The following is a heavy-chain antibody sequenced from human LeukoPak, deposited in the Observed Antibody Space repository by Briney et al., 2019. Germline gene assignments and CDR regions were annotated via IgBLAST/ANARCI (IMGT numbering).Heavy chain of an antibody. D-gene: IGHD5-18*01. CDR2: IGVGSGST. Sequence: GGSLRLSCAASGFTFSTHAMGWFRRAPGKGLEWVSFIGVGSGSTNYADSVKGRFTISRDNSKNTLYLQMNSLRDEDTAVYYCARGGYNNWFDPWGQGTLVTVSS. CDR1: GFTFSTHA. CDR3: ARGGYNNWFDP. J-gene: IGHJ5*02. V-gene: IGHV3-23*01.